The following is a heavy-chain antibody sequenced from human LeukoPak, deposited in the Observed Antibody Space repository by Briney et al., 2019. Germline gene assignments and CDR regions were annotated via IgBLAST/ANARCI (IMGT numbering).Heavy chain of an antibody. V-gene: IGHV5-51*01. Sequence: GESLKISCKGSGYSFTNYWIGWVRQMPGKGLEWMGIIYPGESDARYSPSFQGQVIISADMSISTAYLQWRSLKASDTAMYYCGGQRIGDDSYYGMDVWGQGTTVTVSS. J-gene: IGHJ6*02. D-gene: IGHD2-15*01. CDR3: GGQRIGDDSYYGMDV. CDR2: IYPGESDA. CDR1: GYSFTNYW.